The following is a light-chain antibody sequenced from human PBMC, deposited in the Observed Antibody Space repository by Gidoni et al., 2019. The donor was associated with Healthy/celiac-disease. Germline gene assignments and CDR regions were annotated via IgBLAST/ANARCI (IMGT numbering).Light chain of an antibody. CDR3: MQALQTPR. J-gene: IGKJ5*01. Sequence: DIVMTQSPLSLPVTPGEPASISCRSSQSLLHSNGYNYLDWYLQKPGQSPQLLIYFGSNRASGVHDRFSGSGSGTDFTLKIIRVEAEDVGVYYCMQALQTPRFXQXTRLDIK. CDR1: QSLLHSNGYNY. V-gene: IGKV2-28*01. CDR2: FGS.